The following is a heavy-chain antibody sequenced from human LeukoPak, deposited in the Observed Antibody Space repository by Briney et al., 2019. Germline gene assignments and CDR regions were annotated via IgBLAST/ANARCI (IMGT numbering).Heavy chain of an antibody. CDR1: GGSISSYY. D-gene: IGHD3-22*01. CDR3: AREQDSSGYYNDAFDI. CDR2: IYYSGST. Sequence: SETLTLTCTVSGGSISSYYWSWIRQPPGKGLEWIGYIYYSGSTNYNPSLKSRVTISVDTSKNQFSLKLSSVTAADTAVYYCAREQDSSGYYNDAFDIWGQGTMVTVSS. J-gene: IGHJ3*02. V-gene: IGHV4-59*01.